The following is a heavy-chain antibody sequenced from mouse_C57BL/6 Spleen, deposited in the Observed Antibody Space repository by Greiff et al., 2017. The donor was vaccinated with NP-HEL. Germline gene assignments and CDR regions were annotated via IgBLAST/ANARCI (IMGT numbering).Heavy chain of an antibody. Sequence: VQLQQSGPELVKPGASVKISCKAFGYAFSSSWMNWVKQRPGKGLEWIGRIYPGDGDTNYNGKFKGKATLTADKSSSTAYMQLSSLTSEDSAVYFCALIYFDYWGQGTTLTVAS. CDR2: IYPGDGDT. CDR3: ALIYFDY. V-gene: IGHV1-82*01. CDR1: GYAFSSSW. J-gene: IGHJ2*01. D-gene: IGHD1-1*01.